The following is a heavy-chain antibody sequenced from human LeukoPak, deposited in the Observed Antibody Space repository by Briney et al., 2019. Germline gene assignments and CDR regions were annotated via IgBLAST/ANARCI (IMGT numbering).Heavy chain of an antibody. CDR1: GFTFSSYA. CDR2: ISGSGGST. D-gene: IGHD6-13*01. V-gene: IGHV3-23*01. J-gene: IGHJ5*02. Sequence: GGSLRLSCAASGFTFSSYAMSWVRQAPGKGLEWVSAISGSGGSTYYADSVKGRFTISRDNSKNTLYLQMNSLGAEDTAVYYCAKYPGIAAAGQNWFDPWGQGTLVTVSS. CDR3: AKYPGIAAAGQNWFDP.